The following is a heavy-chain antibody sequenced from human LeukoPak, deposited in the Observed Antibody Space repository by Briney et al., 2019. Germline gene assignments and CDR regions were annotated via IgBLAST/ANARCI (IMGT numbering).Heavy chain of an antibody. CDR2: IYTSGST. D-gene: IGHD1-1*01. CDR1: GGSISSYY. CDR3: ARHRWNGRNYYYYMDV. J-gene: IGHJ6*03. Sequence: SETLSLTCTVSGGSISSYYWSWIRQPAGKGLEWIGRIYTSGSTNYNPSLKSRVTMPVDTSKNQFSLKLSSVTAADTAVYYCARHRWNGRNYYYYMDVWGKGTTVTVSS. V-gene: IGHV4-4*07.